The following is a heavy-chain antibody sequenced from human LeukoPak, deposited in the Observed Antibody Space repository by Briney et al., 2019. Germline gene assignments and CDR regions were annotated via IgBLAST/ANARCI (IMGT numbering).Heavy chain of an antibody. CDR2: IYPGDSDT. CDR3: ARQIADSSSWYDNVYDY. V-gene: IGHV5-51*01. CDR1: GYSFTSYW. Sequence: GESLKISCKGSGYSFTSYWIGWVRQMPGKGLEWMGIIYPGDSDTRYSPSFQGQVTISADKSISTAYLQWSSLKASDTAMYYCARQIADSSSWYDNVYDYWGQGTLVTVSS. D-gene: IGHD6-13*01. J-gene: IGHJ4*02.